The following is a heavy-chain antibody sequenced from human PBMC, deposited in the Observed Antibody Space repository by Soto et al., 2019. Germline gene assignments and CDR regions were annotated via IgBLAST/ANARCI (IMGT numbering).Heavy chain of an antibody. CDR2: INPSGDTT. J-gene: IGHJ4*02. CDR3: ARDWEFGY. D-gene: IGHD3-10*01. V-gene: IGHV1-46*01. CDR1: GYTFTSYY. Sequence: QVRLVQSGAEVKKPGASVKISCKASGYTFTSYYMHWVRQAPGQGLEWMGIINPSGDTTTYAQKFRGRFTMTRDTSTNTLVMELSSLRSDDTAVYYCARDWEFGYWGQGTLVTVSS.